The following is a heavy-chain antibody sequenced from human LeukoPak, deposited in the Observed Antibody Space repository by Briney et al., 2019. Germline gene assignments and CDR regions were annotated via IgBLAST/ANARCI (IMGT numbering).Heavy chain of an antibody. D-gene: IGHD3-22*01. CDR2: IYYSEST. Sequence: SETLSLTCTVSGGSISSYYWSWIRQPPGKGLEWIGYIYYSESTNYNPSLKSRVTISVDTSKNQFSLKLSSVTAADTAVYYCARGGADYYDSSGYYLGYWGQGTLVTVSS. CDR1: GGSISSYY. CDR3: ARGGADYYDSSGYYLGY. J-gene: IGHJ4*02. V-gene: IGHV4-59*01.